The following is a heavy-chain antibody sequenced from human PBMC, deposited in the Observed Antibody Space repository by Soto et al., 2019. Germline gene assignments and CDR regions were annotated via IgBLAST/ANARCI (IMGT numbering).Heavy chain of an antibody. CDR2: IRPGGDST. J-gene: IGHJ5*01. CDR3: TTHEEGAPWAGGFDS. Sequence: GGSLRLSCAASGFRFRTRAMSWVRQAPGKGLEWVASIRPGGDSTYYADSVKGRFAVSRDNSNVTLYLQMDSLRDEDTAIYYCTTHEEGAPWAGGFDSWGQGTLVTVSS. CDR1: GFRFRTRA. V-gene: IGHV3-23*01. D-gene: IGHD1-26*01.